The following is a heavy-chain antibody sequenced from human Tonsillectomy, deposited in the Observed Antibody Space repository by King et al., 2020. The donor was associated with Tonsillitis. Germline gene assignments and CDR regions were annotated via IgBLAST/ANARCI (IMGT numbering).Heavy chain of an antibody. Sequence: VQLVESGGGLVQPGGSLRLSCAASGFTFSSYEMNWVRQAPGKGLEWVSDISSSGSTIYYADSVKGRFTISRDNAKTSLYLQMNSLRAEDTAVYYCAREGSGWDFDYWGQGTLVTVSS. J-gene: IGHJ4*02. CDR3: AREGSGWDFDY. CDR2: ISSSGSTI. D-gene: IGHD6-19*01. V-gene: IGHV3-48*03. CDR1: GFTFSSYE.